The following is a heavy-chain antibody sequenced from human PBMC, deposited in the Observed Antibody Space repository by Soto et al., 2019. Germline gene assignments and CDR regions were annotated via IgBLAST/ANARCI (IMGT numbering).Heavy chain of an antibody. Sequence: PGGSLRLSCAASGLTFTRYAITWVRQAPGKGLEWVSTISASGGSTYYVDSVKGRFTISRDNSKNTLYLQMDNLRAEDTAHYFCANGPVVGANYKYYDMDVWGRGTTVTVSS. D-gene: IGHD1-26*01. V-gene: IGHV3-23*01. CDR3: ANGPVVGANYKYYDMDV. CDR1: GLTFTRYA. J-gene: IGHJ6*02. CDR2: ISASGGST.